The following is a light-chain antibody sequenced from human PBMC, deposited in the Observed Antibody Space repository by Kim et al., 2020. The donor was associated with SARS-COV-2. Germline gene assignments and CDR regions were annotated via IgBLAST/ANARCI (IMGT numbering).Light chain of an antibody. J-gene: IGLJ2*01. CDR1: SGNSSYA. Sequence: SVTLTCTLSSGNSSYAIAWHQQQPEKGPRYLMKLNSDGRHIKGDGIPDRFSGSSSGAERYLTISSLQSEDEADYFCQTWGTGIVIFGGGTQLTVL. CDR3: QTWGTGIVI. CDR2: LNSDGRH. V-gene: IGLV4-69*01.